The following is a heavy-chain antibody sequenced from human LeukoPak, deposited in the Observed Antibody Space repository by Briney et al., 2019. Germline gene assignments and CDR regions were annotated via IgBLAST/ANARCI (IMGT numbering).Heavy chain of an antibody. CDR3: ARVQLEISLRYFDY. CDR1: GFTFSSYE. D-gene: IGHD1-1*01. CDR2: ISSSGSYI. J-gene: IGHJ4*02. Sequence: GGSLRLSCAASGFTFSSYEMNWVRQAPGKGLEWVSYISSSGSYIYYADSVKGRFTISRDNAKNSLYLQMNSLRAEDTAVYYCARVQLEISLRYFDYWGQGTLVTVSS. V-gene: IGHV3-21*05.